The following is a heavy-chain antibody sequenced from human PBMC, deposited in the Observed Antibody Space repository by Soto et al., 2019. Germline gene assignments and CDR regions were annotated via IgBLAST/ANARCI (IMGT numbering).Heavy chain of an antibody. CDR2: ISYDGSNK. CDR3: ARDRGGLYYYGMDV. V-gene: IGHV3-30-3*01. J-gene: IGHJ6*02. D-gene: IGHD3-10*01. CDR1: GFTFSSYA. Sequence: ESGGGVVQPGRSLRLSCAASGFTFSSYAMHWVRQAPGKGLEWVAVISYDGSNKYYADSVKGRFTISRDNSKNTLYLQMNSLRAEDTAVYYCARDRGGLYYYGMDVWGQGTTVTVSS.